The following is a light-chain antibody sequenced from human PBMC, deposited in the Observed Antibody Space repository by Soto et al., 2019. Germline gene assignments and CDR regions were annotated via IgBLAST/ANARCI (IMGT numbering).Light chain of an antibody. Sequence: DIVMTQSPLSVPVTLGQPASISCRSSQSLVHSDGNTYLNWFQQRPGQSPRRLIYRVSNRDSGVPDRFSGSGSATDFTLKISRVEAEDVGVYYCMQGTYRRTFGQGTKVEIK. CDR3: MQGTYRRT. CDR2: RVS. V-gene: IGKV2-30*02. J-gene: IGKJ1*01. CDR1: QSLVHSDGNTY.